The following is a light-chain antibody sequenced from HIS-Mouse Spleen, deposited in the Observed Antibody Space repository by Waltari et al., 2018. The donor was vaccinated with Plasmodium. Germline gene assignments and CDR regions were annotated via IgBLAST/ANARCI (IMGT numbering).Light chain of an antibody. V-gene: IGKV3-15*01. CDR1: QSVSRN. Sequence: EIVMTKSPAPLSVSPGERASQSVSRNLAWYQQKPGQAPRLLIYGASTRATGIPARFSGSGSGTEFTLTISSLQSEDFAVYYCQQYNNWSFTFGPGTKVDIK. CDR2: GAS. CDR3: QQYNNWSFT. J-gene: IGKJ3*01.